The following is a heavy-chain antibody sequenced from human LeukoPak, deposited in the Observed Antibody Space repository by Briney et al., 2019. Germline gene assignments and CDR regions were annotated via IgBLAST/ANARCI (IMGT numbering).Heavy chain of an antibody. CDR1: GLTFSHYG. D-gene: IGHD4-11*01. CDR3: AKDAQRGFDYSNSLEY. CDR2: IWNDGSNK. V-gene: IGHV3-33*06. J-gene: IGHJ4*02. Sequence: QSGGSLRLSCAASGLTFSHYGMHWVRQAPGRGLEWVAVIWNDGSNKYYADSVKGRFTISRDNSQNTVDLHMNSLRAEDTAVYYCAKDAQRGFDYSNSLEYWGQGTLVTVSS.